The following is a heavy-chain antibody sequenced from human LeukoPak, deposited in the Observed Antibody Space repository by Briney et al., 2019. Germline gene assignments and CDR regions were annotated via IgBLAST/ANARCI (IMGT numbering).Heavy chain of an antibody. CDR1: GFTFSSYA. V-gene: IGHV3-30*04. CDR3: ARGREEGYCSGGSCYSDAFDI. CDR2: ISYDGSNK. D-gene: IGHD2-15*01. J-gene: IGHJ3*02. Sequence: PGGSPRLSCAASGFTFSSYAMHWVRQAPGKGLEWVAVISYDGSNKYYADSVKGRFTISRDNSKNTLYLQMNSLRAEDTAVYYCARGREEGYCSGGSCYSDAFDIWGQGTMVTVSS.